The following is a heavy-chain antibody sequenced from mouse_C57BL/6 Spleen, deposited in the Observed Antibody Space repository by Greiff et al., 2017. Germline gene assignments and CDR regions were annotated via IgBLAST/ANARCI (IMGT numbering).Heavy chain of an antibody. CDR3: TEELGHYYAMDY. Sequence: EVQLQQSGTVLARPGASVKMSCKTSGYTFTSYWMHWVKQRPGQGLEWIGAIHPGNSDTSYNQKFKGKAKLTAVTSASTAYMELSSLTNEDSAVYYCTEELGHYYAMDYWGQGTSVTVSS. V-gene: IGHV1-5*01. CDR1: GYTFTSYW. J-gene: IGHJ4*01. CDR2: IHPGNSDT. D-gene: IGHD4-1*01.